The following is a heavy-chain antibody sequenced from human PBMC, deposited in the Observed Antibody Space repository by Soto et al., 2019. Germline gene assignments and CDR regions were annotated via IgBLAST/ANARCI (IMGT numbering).Heavy chain of an antibody. D-gene: IGHD4-4*01. CDR3: ARGGDYSPRDWFDP. Sequence: SVRVSCKASGGTFSSYAISWVRQAPGQGLEWMGGIIPIFGTANYAQKFQGRVTITADESTSTAYMELSSLRSEDTAVYYCARGGDYSPRDWFDPWGQGTLVTVPS. CDR2: IIPIFGTA. J-gene: IGHJ5*02. V-gene: IGHV1-69*13. CDR1: GGTFSSYA.